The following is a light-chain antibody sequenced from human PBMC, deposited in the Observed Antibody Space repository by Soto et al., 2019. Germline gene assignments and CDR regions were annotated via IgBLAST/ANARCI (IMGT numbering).Light chain of an antibody. J-gene: IGKJ4*01. CDR3: EQRSNWPLT. V-gene: IGKV3-11*01. Sequence: EIVLTQSPATLSLSPGERATLSCRASQSVSSYLAWYQQKPGQAPRLLIYDASNRATGIPARFSGSGSGTDFTPPISSLGPEDFAVYYCEQRSNWPLTFGGGTKVEIK. CDR1: QSVSSY. CDR2: DAS.